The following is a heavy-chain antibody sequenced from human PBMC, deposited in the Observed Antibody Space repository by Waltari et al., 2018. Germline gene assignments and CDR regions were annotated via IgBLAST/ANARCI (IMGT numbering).Heavy chain of an antibody. CDR2: FDPEDGET. D-gene: IGHD1-26*01. CDR1: GYPPPELS. CDR3: ATVGGSYYFLDY. V-gene: IGHV1-24*01. Sequence: QVQLVQSGPEVKKPGASVKVPCQVSGYPPPELSMPWARQAPGKGLEWMGGFDPEDGETIYAQKFQGRVTMTEDTSTDTAYMELSSLRSEDTAVYYCATVGGSYYFLDYWGQGTLVTVSS. J-gene: IGHJ4*02.